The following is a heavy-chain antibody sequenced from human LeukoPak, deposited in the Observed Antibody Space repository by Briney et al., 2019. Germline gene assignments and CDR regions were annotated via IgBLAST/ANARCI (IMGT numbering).Heavy chain of an antibody. J-gene: IGHJ6*02. V-gene: IGHV1-69*13. D-gene: IGHD6-19*01. CDR3: ARDQGAVAGYYYGMDV. CDR2: IIPIFGTA. Sequence: GGSVSLSCKASGGTFSRYAISWVRQAPGEGLEWMGGIIPIFGTANYEQKYQGRVTIAADESTSTAYMELSSLRSEDTAVYYCARDQGAVAGYYYGMDVWGQGTTVTVSS. CDR1: GGTFSRYA.